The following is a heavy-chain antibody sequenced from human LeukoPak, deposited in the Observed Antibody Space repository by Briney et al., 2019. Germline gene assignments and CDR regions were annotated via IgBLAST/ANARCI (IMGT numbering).Heavy chain of an antibody. CDR3: ARPFGPRDYGDTRPFDY. J-gene: IGHJ4*02. D-gene: IGHD4-17*01. V-gene: IGHV4-61*01. CDR2: IYYTGST. CDR1: GGSVSSGSYY. Sequence: SETLSLTCTVSGGSVSSGSYYWSWIRQPPGKGLEWIGYIYYTGSTNYNPSLKSRVTMSVDTSKNQFSLNLSSVTAADTAVYYCARPFGPRDYGDTRPFDYWGQGTLVTVSS.